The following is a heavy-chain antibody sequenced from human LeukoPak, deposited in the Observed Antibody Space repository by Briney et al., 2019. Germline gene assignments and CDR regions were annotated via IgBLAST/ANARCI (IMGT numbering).Heavy chain of an antibody. D-gene: IGHD2-15*01. CDR2: ISYDGRKK. J-gene: IGHJ4*02. CDR3: ARVGCSGGSCYMYYFDY. V-gene: IGHV3-30*04. Sequence: PGRSLRLSCAASGFTFSSYAMHWVRQAPGKGLEWVAVISYDGRKKYYADSVKGRFNISRDNSKNTLYLQMNSLRAEDTAVYYCARVGCSGGSCYMYYFDYWGQGTLVTVSS. CDR1: GFTFSSYA.